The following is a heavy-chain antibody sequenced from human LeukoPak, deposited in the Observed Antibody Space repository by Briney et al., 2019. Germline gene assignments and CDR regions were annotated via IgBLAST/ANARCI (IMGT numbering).Heavy chain of an antibody. D-gene: IGHD3-22*01. CDR1: GFTFSSYG. V-gene: IGHV3-30*02. J-gene: IGHJ4*02. Sequence: PGGSLRLSCAASGFTFSSYGMHWVRQAPGKGLEGVAFIRYDGSNKYYADSVKGRFTISRDNSKNTLYLQMNSLRAEDTAVYYCAKDYYDSSGYYYFDYWGQGTLVTVSS. CDR3: AKDYYDSSGYYYFDY. CDR2: IRYDGSNK.